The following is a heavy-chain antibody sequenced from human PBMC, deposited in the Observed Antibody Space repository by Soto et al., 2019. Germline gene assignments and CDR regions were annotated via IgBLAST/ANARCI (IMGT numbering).Heavy chain of an antibody. V-gene: IGHV3-53*01. D-gene: IGHD3-10*01. Sequence: GGSLRLSCAASGFTVSSNYMSWVRQAPGKGLEWVSVIYSGGSTYYADSVKGRFTISRDNSKNTLYLQMNSLRAEDTAVYYCAREPYGGVGWFDPWGQGTLVTVSS. CDR2: IYSGGST. J-gene: IGHJ5*02. CDR3: AREPYGGVGWFDP. CDR1: GFTVSSNY.